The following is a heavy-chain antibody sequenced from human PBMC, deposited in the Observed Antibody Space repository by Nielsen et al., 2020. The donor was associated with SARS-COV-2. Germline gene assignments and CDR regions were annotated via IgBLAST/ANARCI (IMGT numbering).Heavy chain of an antibody. D-gene: IGHD5-24*01. CDR1: GFTFSSYS. J-gene: IGHJ4*02. CDR2: ISSSGSTI. CDR3: ARDTRDGYTYYFDF. Sequence: GESLKISCAASGFTFSSYSMNWVRQAPGKGLEWVSYISSSGSTIYYADSVKGRFTISRDNAKNSLYLQMNSLRAEDTAVYYCARDTRDGYTYYFDFWGQGTLVTVSS. V-gene: IGHV3-48*04.